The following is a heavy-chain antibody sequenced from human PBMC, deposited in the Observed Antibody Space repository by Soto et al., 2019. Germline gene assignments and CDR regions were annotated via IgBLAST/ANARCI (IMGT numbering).Heavy chain of an antibody. V-gene: IGHV1-3*01. J-gene: IGHJ4*02. CDR1: GYTFTSYA. CDR2: INAGNGNT. Sequence: VASVKVSCKASGYTFTSYAMHWVRQAPGQRLEWMGWINAGNGNTKYSQKFQGRVTITRDTSASTAYMELSSLRSEDTAVYYCARGSRIQLWLMFHYWGQGTLVTVSS. CDR3: ARGSRIQLWLMFHY. D-gene: IGHD5-18*01.